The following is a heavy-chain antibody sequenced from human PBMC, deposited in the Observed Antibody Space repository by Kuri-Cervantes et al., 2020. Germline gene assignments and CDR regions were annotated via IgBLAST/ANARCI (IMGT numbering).Heavy chain of an antibody. D-gene: IGHD5-24*01. J-gene: IGHJ4*02. CDR3: AQSGDGYNGPFDY. Sequence: LSLTCAASGFTLSTYTMNWVRLAPGKGLEWVSSISSNSDYIYYADSVKGRFTISRDNSKNTLYLQMNSLRAEDTAVYYCAQSGDGYNGPFDYWGQGTLVTVSS. CDR2: ISSNSDYI. V-gene: IGHV3-21*01. CDR1: GFTLSTYT.